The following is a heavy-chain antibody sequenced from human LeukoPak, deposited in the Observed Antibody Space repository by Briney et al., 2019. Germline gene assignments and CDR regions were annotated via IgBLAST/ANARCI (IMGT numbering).Heavy chain of an antibody. CDR1: GFSLSTRGLG. CDR3: AHYGDYRFMYYFDY. D-gene: IGHD4-17*01. Sequence: SGPTLVNPTQTLTLTCSLSGFSLSTRGLGVGWIRQPPGEAPEWLALLYWDDNYLYSPSLRRRLTITKDTSKNQVVFTMTNMDPVDTATYYCAHYGDYRFMYYFDYWGQGTLVIVSS. CDR2: LYWDDNY. J-gene: IGHJ4*02. V-gene: IGHV2-5*02.